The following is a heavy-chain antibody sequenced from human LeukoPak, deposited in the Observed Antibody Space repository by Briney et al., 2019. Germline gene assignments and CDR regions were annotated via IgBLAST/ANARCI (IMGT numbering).Heavy chain of an antibody. Sequence: GRSLRLSCAASGFTFSSYGMHWVRQAPGKGLEWVAVIWYDGSNKYYADSVKGRFTISRDNSKNTLYLQMNSLRAEDTAAYYCAGGVRPDSSSAWYFDLWGRGTLVTVSS. CDR2: IWYDGSNK. D-gene: IGHD6-6*01. J-gene: IGHJ2*01. CDR1: GFTFSSYG. CDR3: AGGVRPDSSSAWYFDL. V-gene: IGHV3-33*01.